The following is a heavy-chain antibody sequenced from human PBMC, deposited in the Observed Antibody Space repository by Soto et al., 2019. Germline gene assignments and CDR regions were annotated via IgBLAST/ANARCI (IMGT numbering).Heavy chain of an antibody. D-gene: IGHD5-12*01. Sequence: EVQLLESGGGLVQPGGSLRLSCAASGFTFSSYAMSWVRQAPGKGLEWVSAISGSGGSTYYADSVKGRFIISRDNSKNTVYLQMNTLRAEDTAVYYCVRGYPEVDFDFWGQGTLATVSS. CDR2: ISGSGGST. V-gene: IGHV3-23*01. CDR3: VRGYPEVDFDF. CDR1: GFTFSSYA. J-gene: IGHJ4*02.